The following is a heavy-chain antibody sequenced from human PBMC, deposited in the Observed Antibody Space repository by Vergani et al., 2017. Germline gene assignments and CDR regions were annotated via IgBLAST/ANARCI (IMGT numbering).Heavy chain of an antibody. J-gene: IGHJ5*02. CDR1: GFMFDDYG. V-gene: IGHV3-20*01. CDR3: ARGRGWLDI. Sequence: EVQLRESGGGVVRPGGSLRLSCAASGFMFDDYGMNWVRQAPGNGLEWVSGINWNGDSIEYADSVKGRFTIARDNAKNSLHLQMKCLIHDDTALYHCARGRGWLDIWGQGTLVNVSS. CDR2: INWNGDSI.